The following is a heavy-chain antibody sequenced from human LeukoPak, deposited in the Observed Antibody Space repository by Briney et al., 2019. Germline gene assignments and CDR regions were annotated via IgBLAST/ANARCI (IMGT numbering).Heavy chain of an antibody. J-gene: IGHJ3*02. Sequence: ASVKVSCKASGNVFSGYFIHWVRQARGQGLEWMAWINPNTGGTNSAQKFQGRVTMTRDTSINTAYMDLSGLTSADTAVYYCARGRLRWPSDGLDIWGQGTMVIVSS. D-gene: IGHD4-23*01. CDR2: INPNTGGT. CDR1: GNVFSGYF. V-gene: IGHV1-2*02. CDR3: ARGRLRWPSDGLDI.